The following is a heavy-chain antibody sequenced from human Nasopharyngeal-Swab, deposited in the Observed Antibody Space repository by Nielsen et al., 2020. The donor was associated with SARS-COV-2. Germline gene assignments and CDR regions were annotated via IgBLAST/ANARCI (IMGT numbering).Heavy chain of an antibody. J-gene: IGHJ4*02. Sequence: SLKISCAASGFTFDDYAMHWARQAPGKGLEWVSGISWNSGSIGYADSVKGRFTISRDNAKNSLYLQMNSLRAEDTALYYCAKLPDKSYSGSPIDYWGQGTLVTVSS. CDR1: GFTFDDYA. CDR3: AKLPDKSYSGSPIDY. V-gene: IGHV3-9*01. D-gene: IGHD1-26*01. CDR2: ISWNSGSI.